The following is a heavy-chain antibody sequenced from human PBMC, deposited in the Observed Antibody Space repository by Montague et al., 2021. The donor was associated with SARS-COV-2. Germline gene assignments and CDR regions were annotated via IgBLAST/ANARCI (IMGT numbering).Heavy chain of an antibody. CDR3: ARQSWGDYVWKQQLIPIIVDYSGWDP. J-gene: IGHJ5*02. CDR2: IYYSGST. CDR1: GGPISSSSYY. Sequence: SETLSLTCTVSGGPISSSSYYWGWIRQPPGKGLEWIGSIYYSGSTYYNPSLRSRVTISVDTSKNQFSLKLSSVTAADTAVYYCARQSWGDYVWKQQLIPIIVDYSGWDPWGKGTPVTVSS. D-gene: IGHD6-13*01. V-gene: IGHV4-39*01.